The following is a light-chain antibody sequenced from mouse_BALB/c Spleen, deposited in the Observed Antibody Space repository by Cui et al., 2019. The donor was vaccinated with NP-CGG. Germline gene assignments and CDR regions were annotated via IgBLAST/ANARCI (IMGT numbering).Light chain of an antibody. J-gene: IGLJ1*01. V-gene: IGLV1*01. Sequence: QAVVTQASPLTTSPGETFTLTCRSRTGAVTTSNYANWVQEKPDHLFTGLIGGTNNRAPGVPARFSGSLIGDKAALTITGAQTEDEAIYFCALWYSNHWVFGGGTKLTVL. CDR3: ALWYSNHWV. CDR1: TGAVTTSNY. CDR2: GTN.